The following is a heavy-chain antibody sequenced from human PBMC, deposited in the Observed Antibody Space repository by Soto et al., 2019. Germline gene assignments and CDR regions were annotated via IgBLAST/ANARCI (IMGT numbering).Heavy chain of an antibody. V-gene: IGHV4-59*08. CDR1: GGSINNYY. Sequence: PSETLSLTCTVSGGSINNYYWTWIRQPPGMGLEWIGYVYYTGTTSYNPSLKSRVTISIDGSKNQISLKMSSVTAGDTAFYYCARLGGYYHSLDTWGQGTLVTVS. J-gene: IGHJ5*02. D-gene: IGHD3-22*01. CDR3: ARLGGYYHSLDT. CDR2: VYYTGTT.